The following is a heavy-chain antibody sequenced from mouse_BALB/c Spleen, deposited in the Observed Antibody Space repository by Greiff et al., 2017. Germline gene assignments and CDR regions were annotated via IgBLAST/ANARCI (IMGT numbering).Heavy chain of an antibody. J-gene: IGHJ3*01. Sequence: EVQLVESGPGLVKPSQSLSLTCTVTGYSITSDYAWNWIRQFPGNKLEWMGYISYSGSTSYNPSLKSRISITRDTSKNQFFLQLNSVTTEDTATYYCARFLYGNYGAYWGQGTLVTVSA. D-gene: IGHD2-1*01. CDR2: ISYSGST. V-gene: IGHV3-2*02. CDR1: GYSITSDYA. CDR3: ARFLYGNYGAY.